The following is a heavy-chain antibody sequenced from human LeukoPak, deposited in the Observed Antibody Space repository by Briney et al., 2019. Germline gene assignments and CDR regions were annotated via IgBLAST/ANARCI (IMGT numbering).Heavy chain of an antibody. CDR2: INSDGSST. J-gene: IGHJ4*02. Sequence: GGSLRLSCAASGFTFSSYWMHWVRQAPGKGLVWVSRINSDGSSTSYADSVKGRFTISRDNAKNTLYLQMNSLRAEDTAVYYCARLIAVAGNGDEYWGQGTLVTVSS. CDR1: GFTFSSYW. CDR3: ARLIAVAGNGDEY. D-gene: IGHD6-19*01. V-gene: IGHV3-74*01.